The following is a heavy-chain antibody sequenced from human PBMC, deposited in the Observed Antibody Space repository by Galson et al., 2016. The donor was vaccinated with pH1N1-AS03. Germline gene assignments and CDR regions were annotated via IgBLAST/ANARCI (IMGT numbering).Heavy chain of an antibody. CDR1: GFSFSSFG. D-gene: IGHD3-10*01. CDR3: ARGRGYGQYYFDY. CDR2: IWYDGSNK. V-gene: IGHV3-33*01. Sequence: SLRLSCAAPGFSFSSFGMHWVRQAPGKGLEWVAVIWYDGSNKYYADSVKGRFTISRDNTKNTLYLQMNSLRVEDTAVYFCARGRGYGQYYFDYWGQGTPVTVSS. J-gene: IGHJ4*02.